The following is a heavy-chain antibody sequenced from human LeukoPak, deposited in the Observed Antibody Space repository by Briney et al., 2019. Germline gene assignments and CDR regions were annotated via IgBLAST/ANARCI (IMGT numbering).Heavy chain of an antibody. CDR1: GFTFTTYA. V-gene: IGHV3-23*01. D-gene: IGHD3-16*01. Sequence: PGGSLRLSCAASGFTFTTYAMSWVRQAPGKGLEWVSGISGSGSGTYYADSVKGRFTISRDSSKNTLYLQLNSLRVEDTAVYYCAKNSHYDYIWGATHWGQGTLLTVSS. CDR2: ISGSGSGT. J-gene: IGHJ4*02. CDR3: AKNSHYDYIWGATH.